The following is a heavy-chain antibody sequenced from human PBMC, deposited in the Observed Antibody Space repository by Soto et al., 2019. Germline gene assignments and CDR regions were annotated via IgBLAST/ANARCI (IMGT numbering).Heavy chain of an antibody. V-gene: IGHV5-10-1*01. CDR1: GYSFTSYW. CDR2: IDPSDSYT. D-gene: IGHD2-15*01. CDR3: ARRLRGKTYYYGMDV. J-gene: IGHJ6*02. Sequence: LGESLKISCKGSGYSFTSYWISWVRQMPGKGLEWMGRIDPSDSYTNYSPSFQGHVTISADKSISTAYLQWSSLKASDTAMYYCARRLRGKTYYYGMDVWGQGTTVTVSS.